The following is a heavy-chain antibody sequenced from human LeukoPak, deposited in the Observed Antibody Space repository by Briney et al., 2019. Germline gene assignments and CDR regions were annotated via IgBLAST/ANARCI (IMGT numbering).Heavy chain of an antibody. V-gene: IGHV3-23*01. J-gene: IGHJ6*03. CDR2: ISGSGDNT. D-gene: IGHD1-26*01. Sequence: GGSLRLSCAASGFTFSSYGMSWVRQAPGKGLEWVSAISGSGDNTYYADSVKGRFTVSRDNSKNTLYVQMNSLRVEDTADYYCARHPGDFTGIVNYYYMDVWGKGTAVTVSS. CDR1: GFTFSSYG. CDR3: ARHPGDFTGIVNYYYMDV.